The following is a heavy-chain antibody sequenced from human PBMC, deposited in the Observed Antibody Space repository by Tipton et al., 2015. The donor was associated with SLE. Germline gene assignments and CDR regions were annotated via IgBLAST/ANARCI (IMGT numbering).Heavy chain of an antibody. V-gene: IGHV1-69*01. CDR3: ARDGVMCSSTSCYTAMDV. CDR1: GGTFSSYA. Sequence: QSGPEVKKPGSSVKVSCKASGGTFSSYAISWVRQAPGQGLEWMGGIIPIFGTANYAQKFQGRVTITADESTSTAYMELSRLRAEDTAVYYCARDGVMCSSTSCYTAMDVWGKGTTVTVSS. J-gene: IGHJ6*04. D-gene: IGHD2-2*01. CDR2: IIPIFGTA.